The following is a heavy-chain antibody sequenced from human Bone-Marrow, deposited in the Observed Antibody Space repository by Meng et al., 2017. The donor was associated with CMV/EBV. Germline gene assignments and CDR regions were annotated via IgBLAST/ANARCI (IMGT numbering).Heavy chain of an antibody. Sequence: SLKISCAASGFTFDDYAMHWVRQAPGKGLEWVSGISWNSGSIGYADSVKGRFTISRDNAKNSLYLQMNSLRAEDTALYYCAKDMAYYDFWSGYSYYYYYGMDVWGQGTTVTVS. CDR2: ISWNSGSI. J-gene: IGHJ6*02. CDR3: AKDMAYYDFWSGYSYYYYYGMDV. CDR1: GFTFDDYA. V-gene: IGHV3-9*01. D-gene: IGHD3-3*01.